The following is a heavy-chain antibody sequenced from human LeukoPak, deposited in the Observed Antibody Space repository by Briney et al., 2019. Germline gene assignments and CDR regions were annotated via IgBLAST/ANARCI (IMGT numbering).Heavy chain of an antibody. V-gene: IGHV1-18*01. CDR3: SRDGGAQDTYFDY. D-gene: IGHD3-10*01. CDR1: GYTFTSYG. Sequence: ASVKVSCTASGYTFTSYGISWVRQAPRQGLEWMGWISDYNGNTNYAQKLQGRVAMTTDTATSTAYMELRSLRSDDTAVYYCSRDGGAQDTYFDYWGQGALVTVSS. J-gene: IGHJ4*02. CDR2: ISDYNGNT.